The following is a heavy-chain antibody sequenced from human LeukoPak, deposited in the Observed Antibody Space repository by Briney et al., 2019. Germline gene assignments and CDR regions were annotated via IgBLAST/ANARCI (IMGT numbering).Heavy chain of an antibody. CDR1: GYTFSTYG. J-gene: IGHJ5*02. CDR3: ARVGRDCSDIDCYWADWFDP. V-gene: IGHV1-18*01. D-gene: IGHD2-21*02. CDR2: ISGSTGST. Sequence: ASVKVSCKASGYTFSTYGITWVREAPGQGPEWLGWISGSTGSTHYTQAVQGRVTMTTDTSTATAYMELRSLRSDDTAIYYCARVGRDCSDIDCYWADWFDPWGQGTLVIVSS.